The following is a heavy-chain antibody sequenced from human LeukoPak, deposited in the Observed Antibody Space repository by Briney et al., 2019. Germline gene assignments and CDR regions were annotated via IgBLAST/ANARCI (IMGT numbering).Heavy chain of an antibody. Sequence: PGGSLRLYCAASGFIFDDYGMTWVRQAPGKGLEWVSGINWNGGSTGYGDSVKGRFTISRDNVKNSLYLQMNSLRAEDTALYFCARISTTMIRGVTNWFDPWGQGTLVTVSS. CDR3: ARISTTMIRGVTNWFDP. J-gene: IGHJ5*02. CDR2: INWNGGST. CDR1: GFIFDDYG. V-gene: IGHV3-20*04. D-gene: IGHD3-10*01.